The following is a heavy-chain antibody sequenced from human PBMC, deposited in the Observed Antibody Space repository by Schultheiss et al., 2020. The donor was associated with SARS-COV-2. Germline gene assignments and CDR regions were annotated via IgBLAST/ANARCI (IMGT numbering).Heavy chain of an antibody. CDR2: ISSSGSTI. Sequence: GGSLRLSCAASGFTFSSYGMHWVRQAPGKGLEWVSYISSSGSTIYYADSVKGRFTISRDNAKNTLYLQMNSLRAEDTAVYYCASDRGYSLGLQHWGQGTLVTVSS. J-gene: IGHJ1*01. V-gene: IGHV3-48*04. CDR1: GFTFSSYG. D-gene: IGHD3-22*01. CDR3: ASDRGYSLGLQH.